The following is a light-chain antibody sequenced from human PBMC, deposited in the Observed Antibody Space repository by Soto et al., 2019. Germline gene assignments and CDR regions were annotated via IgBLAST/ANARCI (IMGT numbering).Light chain of an antibody. CDR3: GSWDSSLSADV. CDR1: SSNIGGNS. J-gene: IGLJ1*01. V-gene: IGLV1-51*01. Sequence: QSVMTQPPSVSAAPGQKVTISCSGSSSNIGGNSVSWHQQLPGTAPKLLIYDDNKRPSGIPDRFSGSKSGTSATLGITGFQTGDEADYYCGSWDSSLSADVFGTGTKLTVL. CDR2: DDN.